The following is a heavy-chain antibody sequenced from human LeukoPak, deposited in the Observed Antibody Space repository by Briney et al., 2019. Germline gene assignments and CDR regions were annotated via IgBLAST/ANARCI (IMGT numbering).Heavy chain of an antibody. Sequence: GGSLRLSCAASGFTFSSYEMNWVRQAPGQGLEWVSYINRSGTSTYYADSVKGRFTISRDNAKNSLYLQMNSLRAEDTAVYYCAREGGGNNYYFDYWGQGTLVTVSS. CDR3: AREGGGNNYYFDY. CDR1: GFTFSSYE. D-gene: IGHD5-24*01. CDR2: INRSGTST. V-gene: IGHV3-48*03. J-gene: IGHJ4*02.